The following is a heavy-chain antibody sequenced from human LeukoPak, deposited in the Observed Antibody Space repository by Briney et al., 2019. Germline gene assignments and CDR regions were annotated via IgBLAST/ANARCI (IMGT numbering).Heavy chain of an antibody. CDR2: IYYSGST. Sequence: SETLSLTCTVSGGSISSYYWSWIRQPLGKGLEWIGYIYYSGSTNYNPSLKSRVTISVDTSKNQFSLKLSSVTAADTAVYYCARDGPGYVGDYWGQGTLVTVSS. D-gene: IGHD5-18*01. CDR3: ARDGPGYVGDY. V-gene: IGHV4-59*01. CDR1: GGSISSYY. J-gene: IGHJ4*02.